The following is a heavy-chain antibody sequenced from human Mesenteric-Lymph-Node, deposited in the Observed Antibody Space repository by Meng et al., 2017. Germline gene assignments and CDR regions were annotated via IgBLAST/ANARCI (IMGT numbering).Heavy chain of an antibody. V-gene: IGHV1-8*01. CDR1: GYTFTSYD. J-gene: IGHJ4*02. Sequence: ASVKVSCKASGYTFTSYDINWVRQATGQGLEWMGWMNPNTGNTGYAQKFQGRVTMTRNTSISTAYMELSRLRSDDTAVYYCARDPDIVVVVAPDYWGQGTLVTVSS. D-gene: IGHD2-15*01. CDR2: MNPNTGNT. CDR3: ARDPDIVVVVAPDY.